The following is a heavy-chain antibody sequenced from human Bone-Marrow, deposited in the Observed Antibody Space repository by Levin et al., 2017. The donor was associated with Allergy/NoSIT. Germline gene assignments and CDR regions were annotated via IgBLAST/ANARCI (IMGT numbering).Heavy chain of an antibody. CDR3: ARDESARGDNWFEP. V-gene: IGHV6-1*01. J-gene: IGHJ5*02. CDR1: GDNVSSNSGV. Sequence: SETLSLTCVVSGDNVSSNSGVWNWIRQSPLRGLEWMGRTYYSSQWYTEYSESLRSRITIKSDTSQNQISLTLNSVPPDDTAVYYCARDESARGDNWFEPWGQGALVTVS. CDR2: TYYSSQWYT. D-gene: IGHD3-10*01.